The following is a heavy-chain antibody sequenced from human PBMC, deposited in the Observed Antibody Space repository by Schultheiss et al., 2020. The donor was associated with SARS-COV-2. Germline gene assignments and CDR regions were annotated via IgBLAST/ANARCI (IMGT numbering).Heavy chain of an antibody. J-gene: IGHJ6*02. CDR3: TTDYGDYVRYYYYGMDV. CDR2: ISWNSGSI. D-gene: IGHD4-17*01. CDR1: GFTFDDYA. Sequence: GGSLRLSCAASGFTFDDYAMHWVRQAPGKGLEWVSGISWNSGSIGYADSVKGRFTISRDDSKSIAYLQMNSLKTEDTAVYYCTTDYGDYVRYYYYGMDVWGQGTTVTVSS. V-gene: IGHV3-9*01.